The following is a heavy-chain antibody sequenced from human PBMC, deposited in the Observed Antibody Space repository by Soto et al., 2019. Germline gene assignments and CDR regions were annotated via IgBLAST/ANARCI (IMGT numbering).Heavy chain of an antibody. V-gene: IGHV4-39*07. CDR2: VYHNGNA. Sequence: SETLSLTCSVSGGSVISPNSYWGWIRRAPGKELEWLGYVYHNGNAYPKPSLKSRVTISLDGAKNQFSLKMTSVTAADTGLYYCAARPYYYYGLDVWGKGTTVTVSS. CDR1: GGSVISPNSY. CDR3: AARPYYYYGLDV. J-gene: IGHJ6*04. D-gene: IGHD3-10*01.